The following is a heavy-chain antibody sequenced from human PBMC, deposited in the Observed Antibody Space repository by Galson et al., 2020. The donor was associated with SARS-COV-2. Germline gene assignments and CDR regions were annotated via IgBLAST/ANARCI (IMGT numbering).Heavy chain of an antibody. D-gene: IGHD4-17*01. V-gene: IGHV3-33*01. CDR1: GFTFSNYG. J-gene: IGHJ3*02. Sequence: GGSLRLSCAASGFTFSNYGMHWVRQAPGKGLEWVALIYYDGSKKFHADSVNGRFTISRDNSKNTLYLQMNGLRAEDTALYYCAREGAYGGDTGTAFDMWGQGTMVTVSS. CDR3: AREGAYGGDTGTAFDM. CDR2: IYYDGSKK.